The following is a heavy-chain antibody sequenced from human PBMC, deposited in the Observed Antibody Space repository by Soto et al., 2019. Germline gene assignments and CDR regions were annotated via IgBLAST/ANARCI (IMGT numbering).Heavy chain of an antibody. CDR2: ISAHNGNT. CDR3: ARGRYGDY. CDR1: GYTFTSYG. V-gene: IGHV1-18*01. J-gene: IGHJ4*02. Sequence: QVHLVQSGAEVKKPGASVKVSCKCSGYTFTSYGITWVRQAPGQGLEWMGWISAHNGNTDYAQKGQGRVTVTRATSTSTAYMELRRLRSDDTAVYYCARGRYGDYWGQGALVTVSS. D-gene: IGHD1-1*01.